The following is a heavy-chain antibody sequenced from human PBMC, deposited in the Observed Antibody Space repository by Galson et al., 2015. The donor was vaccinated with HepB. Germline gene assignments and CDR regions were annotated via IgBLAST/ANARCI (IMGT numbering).Heavy chain of an antibody. CDR3: AKAGFRYSNHEEGGMDV. Sequence: AGSVKGRFTISRDNSKNTLYLQMNSLRAEDTAVYYCAKAGFRYSNHEEGGMDVWGQGTTVTVSS. D-gene: IGHD4-11*01. V-gene: IGHV3-30*02. J-gene: IGHJ6*02.